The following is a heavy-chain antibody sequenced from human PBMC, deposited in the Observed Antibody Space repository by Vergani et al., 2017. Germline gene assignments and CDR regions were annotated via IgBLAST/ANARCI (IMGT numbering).Heavy chain of an antibody. J-gene: IGHJ5*02. CDR1: GASIRSSNYY. Sequence: QLQLQESGPGLLKPSATLSLTCSVSGASIRSSNYYWGWIRQPPGKGLEWIASIYYSGSTYYYPPLKSRVTISVDTSKNQFSLKLCSVTAADTAVYFCARHSTVDGLLKLGCIDPWCEGILFTVSS. D-gene: IGHD2-15*01. CDR2: IYYSGST. V-gene: IGHV4-39*01. CDR3: ARHSTVDGLLKLGCIDP.